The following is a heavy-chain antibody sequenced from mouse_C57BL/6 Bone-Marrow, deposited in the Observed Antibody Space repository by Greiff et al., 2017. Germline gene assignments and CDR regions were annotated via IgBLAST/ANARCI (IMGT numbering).Heavy chain of an antibody. CDR1: GYTFTSYW. Sequence: QVQLQQPGAELVMPGASVKLSCKASGYTFTSYWMHWVKQRPGQGLEWIGEIDPSDSYTNYNQKFKGKSTLTVDKSSSTAYMRLSSLTSEDSAVYYCARDTVVANYYAMDYWGQGTSVTVSS. V-gene: IGHV1-69*01. CDR2: IDPSDSYT. J-gene: IGHJ4*01. D-gene: IGHD1-1*01. CDR3: ARDTVVANYYAMDY.